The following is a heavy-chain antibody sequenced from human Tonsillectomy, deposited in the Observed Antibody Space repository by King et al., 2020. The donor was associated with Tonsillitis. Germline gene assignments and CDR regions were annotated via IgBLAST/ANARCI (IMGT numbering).Heavy chain of an antibody. CDR1: SGSVSNGYYY. J-gene: IGHJ2*01. CDR2: IYTSGTT. V-gene: IGHV4-61*02. CDR3: AREGRDWSFDL. Sequence: VQLQEWGPGLVKPSQTLSLTCTVSSGSVSNGYYYWNWIRQPAGKGLEWIGRIYTSGTTNYNPSLKSRLTISLDQSSNQVSLNLTSVTAADTAAYYCAREGRDWSFDLWGRGTLVTVSS.